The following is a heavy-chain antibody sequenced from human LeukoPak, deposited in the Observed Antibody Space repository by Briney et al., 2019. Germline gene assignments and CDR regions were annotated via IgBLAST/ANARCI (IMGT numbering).Heavy chain of an antibody. D-gene: IGHD3-22*01. V-gene: IGHV4-59*01. J-gene: IGHJ4*02. CDR3: AGGYYYDSSGYFDY. Sequence: SETLSLTCTVSGGSISSYYWSWIRQPLGKGLEWIGYIYYSGSTNYNPSLKSRVTISVDTSKNQFSLKLSSVTAADTAVYYCAGGYYYDSSGYFDYWGQGTLVTVSS. CDR1: GGSISSYY. CDR2: IYYSGST.